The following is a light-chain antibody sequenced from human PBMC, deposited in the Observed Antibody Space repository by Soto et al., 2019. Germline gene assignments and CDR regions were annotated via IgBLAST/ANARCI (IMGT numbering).Light chain of an antibody. Sequence: EIVLTQSPGTLSLSPGEGATLYCRASQSITSNYLAWYQQRPGQAPRLLIYGASTRAAGVPDRFSGSGSGTDFTLTITRLEPEDFAVYYCQQYGRSPLLYTFGQGTKLGVK. CDR1: QSITSNY. V-gene: IGKV3-20*01. CDR2: GAS. J-gene: IGKJ2*01. CDR3: QQYGRSPLLYT.